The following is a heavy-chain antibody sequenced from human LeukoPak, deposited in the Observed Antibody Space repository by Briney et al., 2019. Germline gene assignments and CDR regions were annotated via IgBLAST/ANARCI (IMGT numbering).Heavy chain of an antibody. CDR2: ISSSSSYI. CDR1: GFTFSSYS. D-gene: IGHD2-15*01. V-gene: IGHV3-21*01. CDR3: ASLGYCSGGSCYGRADAFDI. Sequence: GGSLRLSCAASGFTFSSYSMNWVRQAPGKGLEWVSSISSSSSYIYYADSVKGRFTISRDNAKNSLYLQMNSLRAEDTAVYYCASLGYCSGGSCYGRADAFDIWGQGAMDTVSS. J-gene: IGHJ3*02.